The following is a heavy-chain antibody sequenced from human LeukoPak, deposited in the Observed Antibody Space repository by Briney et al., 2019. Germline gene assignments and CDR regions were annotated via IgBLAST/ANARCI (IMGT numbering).Heavy chain of an antibody. D-gene: IGHD7-27*01. V-gene: IGHV3-33*01. J-gene: IGHJ4*02. CDR2: IWHDGNNK. CDR1: GFTFSTFG. Sequence: GGSLRLSCAASGFTFSTFGMHWVRQAPGRGLEGVTVIWHDGNNKYYADSVKGRFTISRDNSTNTLYLQMSYLRAEDTAVYYCGRGVLYSLNDPGLAILGDWGQGTPVTVSS. CDR3: GRGVLYSLNDPGLAILGD.